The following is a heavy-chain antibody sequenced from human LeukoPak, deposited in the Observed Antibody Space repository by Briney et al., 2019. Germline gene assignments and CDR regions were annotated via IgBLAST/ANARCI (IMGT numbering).Heavy chain of an antibody. V-gene: IGHV3-48*01. CDR3: ARDYKYAFDN. Sequence: PGGSLRLSCAASGFTLSDYSMNWVRQARGKGVKWISYIVIDSANTNYPDSLKRRFTISGDKAKNSLYLQMNSLRVEDTAVYYCARDYKYAFDNWGQGTLVTVSS. CDR1: GFTLSDYS. CDR2: IVIDSANT. D-gene: IGHD5-24*01. J-gene: IGHJ4*02.